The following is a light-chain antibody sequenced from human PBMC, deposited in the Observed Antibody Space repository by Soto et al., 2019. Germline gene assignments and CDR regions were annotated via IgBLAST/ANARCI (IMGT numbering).Light chain of an antibody. CDR3: CSYAGSSTYV. J-gene: IGLJ1*01. CDR1: SSDVGSYNL. V-gene: IGLV2-23*01. Sequence: QSALAQPASVSGSPGQSITISCTGTSSDVGSYNLVSWYQQHPGKAPKFMIYEATKRPSGVSNRFSGSKSGNTASLTISGLQAEDEADYYCCSYAGSSTYVFGTGTKLTVL. CDR2: EAT.